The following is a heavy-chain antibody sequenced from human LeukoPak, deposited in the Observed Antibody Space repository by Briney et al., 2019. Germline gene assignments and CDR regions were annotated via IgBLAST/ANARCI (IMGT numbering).Heavy chain of an antibody. Sequence: GRSLRLSCAASGFTFSNYAMHWVRQAPGEGLEWVSAISSSGGSTYHAESVKGRFTISRDNSKNTLYLQMNSLRAEDTAVYYCAKGSTTSRPYYFDYWGQGTLVTVSS. CDR1: GFTFSNYA. CDR2: ISSSGGST. J-gene: IGHJ4*02. CDR3: AKGSTTSRPYYFDY. D-gene: IGHD2-2*01. V-gene: IGHV3-23*01.